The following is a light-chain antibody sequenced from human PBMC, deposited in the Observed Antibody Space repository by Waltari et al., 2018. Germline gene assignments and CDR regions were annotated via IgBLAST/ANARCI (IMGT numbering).Light chain of an antibody. CDR2: YDV. CDR3: AAWDDSLSGPI. CDR1: RSNIGSDA. J-gene: IGLJ1*01. V-gene: IGLV1-36*01. Sequence: QSVLTQPPSASEAARKSVTISCSGSRSNIGSDAVSCYQQLTETAPKHFIYYDVRRASGVSDRFSGSKSGTSASLAISGLQTEDEAEYYCAAWDDSLSGPIFGAGTRLTVL.